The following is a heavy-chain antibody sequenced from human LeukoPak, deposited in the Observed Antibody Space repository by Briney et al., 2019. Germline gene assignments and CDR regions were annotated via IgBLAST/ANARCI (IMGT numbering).Heavy chain of an antibody. CDR1: GFIISDYW. CDR2: INEDGSAQ. J-gene: IGHJ4*02. V-gene: IGHV3-7*01. Sequence: PGGSLRLSCAASGFIISDYWMNWVRQVPGKGLEWVANINEDGSAQDYVDSVRGRFTISRDNAKNSVYLQMNSLRVEDTAVYYCASRESSMARSHWGQGTLVTVSS. CDR3: ASRESSMARSH. D-gene: IGHD3-10*01.